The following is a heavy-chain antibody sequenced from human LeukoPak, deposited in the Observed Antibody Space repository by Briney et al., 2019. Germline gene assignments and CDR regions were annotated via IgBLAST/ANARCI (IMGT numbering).Heavy chain of an antibody. CDR2: TGRTRSGGYT. Sequence: GGSLRLSCEASGFTFSTYDMTWVRQAPGKGLECVSVTGRTRSGGYTYYAASVRGRFTISRDNSKNTLYLQMNSLRAEDTAVYYCAREINEYSSAWSAQVLWGQGTLVTVSS. J-gene: IGHJ4*02. V-gene: IGHV3-23*01. CDR1: GFTFSTYD. D-gene: IGHD6-6*01. CDR3: AREINEYSSAWSAQVL.